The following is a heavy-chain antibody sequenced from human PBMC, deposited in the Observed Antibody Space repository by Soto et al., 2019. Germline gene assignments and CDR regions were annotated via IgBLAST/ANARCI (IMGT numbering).Heavy chain of an antibody. J-gene: IGHJ4*02. Sequence: PGGSLRLSCAASGFSVSSNYMSWVRQAPGKGLEWVSVIYSGGSTYYADSVKGRFTISRDNSKNTLYLQMNSLRAEDTAVYYCARAWGSLNYFDYWGQGTLVTVSS. D-gene: IGHD7-27*01. CDR3: ARAWGSLNYFDY. V-gene: IGHV3-53*01. CDR1: GFSVSSNY. CDR2: IYSGGST.